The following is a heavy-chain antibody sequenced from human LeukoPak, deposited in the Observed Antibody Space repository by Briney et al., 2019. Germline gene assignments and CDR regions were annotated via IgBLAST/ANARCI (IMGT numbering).Heavy chain of an antibody. V-gene: IGHV4-39*01. D-gene: IGHD3-22*01. J-gene: IGHJ4*02. CDR3: ARGQWLLPPEGY. CDR1: GGSISSSSYY. CDR2: IYYSGST. Sequence: SETLSLTCTVSGGSISSSSYYWGWIRQPPGKELEWIGSIYYSGSTYYNPSLKSRVTISVDTSKNQFSLKLSSVTAADTAVYYCARGQWLLPPEGYWGQGTLVTVSS.